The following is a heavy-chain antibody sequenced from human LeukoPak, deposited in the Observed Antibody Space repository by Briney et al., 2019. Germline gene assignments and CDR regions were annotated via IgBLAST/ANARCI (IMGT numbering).Heavy chain of an antibody. Sequence: SETLSLTCTVTGGSISSYYWNWIRQPPGKGLEWIGNIHYTGSINYNPSLKSRVTISVDPSRNQFSLKVTSVTAADTAVYYCARDPGYGGNLDYWGQGTLVTVSS. J-gene: IGHJ4*02. D-gene: IGHD4-23*01. CDR3: ARDPGYGGNLDY. CDR1: GGSISSYY. V-gene: IGHV4-59*01. CDR2: IHYTGSI.